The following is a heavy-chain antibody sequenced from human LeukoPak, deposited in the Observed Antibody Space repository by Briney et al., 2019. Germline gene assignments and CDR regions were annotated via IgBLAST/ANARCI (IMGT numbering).Heavy chain of an antibody. CDR2: IKSKTDGGTT. J-gene: IGHJ5*02. CDR1: GFTVSNAW. Sequence: GGSLRLSCAAAGFTVSNAWRSWVRQAPGKGLEWVGRIKSKTDGGTTDYAAPVKGRFTISRDDSKNTLYLQMNSLKTEDTAVYYCTTVVVVPAAMFHNWFDPWGQGTLVTVSS. V-gene: IGHV3-15*01. CDR3: TTVVVVPAAMFHNWFDP. D-gene: IGHD2-2*01.